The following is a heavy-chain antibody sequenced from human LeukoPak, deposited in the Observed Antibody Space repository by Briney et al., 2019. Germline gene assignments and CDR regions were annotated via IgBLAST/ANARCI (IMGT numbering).Heavy chain of an antibody. CDR2: INSDGSST. J-gene: IGHJ4*02. CDR1: GFTFSSYW. D-gene: IGHD2-21*02. Sequence: GGSLRLSCAASGFTFSSYWMHWVRQAPGKGLVWVSRINSDGSSTSYADSVKGRFTISRDNSKNTLYLEMNSLRAEDTAVYYCARGLTQIPRLATGLGHWGQGTLVTVSS. CDR3: ARGLTQIPRLATGLGH. V-gene: IGHV3-74*01.